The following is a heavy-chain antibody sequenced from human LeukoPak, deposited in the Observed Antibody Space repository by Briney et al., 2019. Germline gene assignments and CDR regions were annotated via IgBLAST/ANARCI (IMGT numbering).Heavy chain of an antibody. D-gene: IGHD6-19*01. V-gene: IGHV4-59*01. CDR2: IYYSGST. CDR1: GGSISSYY. Sequence: PSETLSLTCTVSGGSISSYYWSWIRQPPGKGLEWIGYIYYSGSTNYNPSLKSRVTISVDTSKNQFSLKLSSVTAADTAVYYCAREYSSGWLDYWGQGTLVTLSS. J-gene: IGHJ4*02. CDR3: AREYSSGWLDY.